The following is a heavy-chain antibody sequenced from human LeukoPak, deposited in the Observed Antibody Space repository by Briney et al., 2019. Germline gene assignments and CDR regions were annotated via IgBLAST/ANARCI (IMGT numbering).Heavy chain of an antibody. J-gene: IGHJ2*01. Sequence: GGSLRLSCAASGFTFDDCGMSWVRQAPGKGLEWVSGINWNGGSTGYADSVKGRFTISRDNSKNTLYLQMNSLRAEDTAVYYCARADIVVVTALWYFDLWGRGTLVSVSS. D-gene: IGHD2-21*02. CDR3: ARADIVVVTALWYFDL. CDR2: INWNGGST. CDR1: GFTFDDCG. V-gene: IGHV3-20*04.